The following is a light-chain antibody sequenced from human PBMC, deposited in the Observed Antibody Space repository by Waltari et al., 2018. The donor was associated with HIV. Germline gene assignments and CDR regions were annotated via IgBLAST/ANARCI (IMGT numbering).Light chain of an antibody. V-gene: IGKV4-1*01. CDR1: QSLLSSSNRKNN. CDR2: WAS. CDR3: QQYYSSPWT. Sequence: DIVMTQSPDSLAVSLGERATINCKSSQSLLSSSNRKNNLAWYQRKPGQSPKLLIYWASTRQSGVPDRFRGSESGTDFTLTITRLQAEDVAVYYCQQYYSSPWTFGQGTKVELK. J-gene: IGKJ1*01.